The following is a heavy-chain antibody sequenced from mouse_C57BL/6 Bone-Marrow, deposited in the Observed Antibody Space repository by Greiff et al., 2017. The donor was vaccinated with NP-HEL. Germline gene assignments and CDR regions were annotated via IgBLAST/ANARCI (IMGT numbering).Heavy chain of an antibody. J-gene: IGHJ3*01. CDR3: AVGLRAY. Sequence: VQRVESGAELVRPGASVKLSCKASGYTFTDYYINWVKQRPGQGLEWIARIYPGSGNTYYNEKFKGKATLTADKSSSTAYMELRSLTSEDSAVYFCAVGLRAYWGQGTLVTVSA. V-gene: IGHV1-76*01. D-gene: IGHD1-1*02. CDR2: IYPGSGNT. CDR1: GYTFTDYY.